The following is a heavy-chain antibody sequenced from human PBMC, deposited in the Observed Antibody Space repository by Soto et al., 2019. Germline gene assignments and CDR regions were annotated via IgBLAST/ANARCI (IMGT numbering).Heavy chain of an antibody. J-gene: IGHJ6*03. CDR2: IYYIGST. D-gene: IGHD3-10*01. CDR1: GGSISSSNYY. V-gene: IGHV4-39*01. Sequence: SETLSLTCTVSGGSISSSNYYWGWIRQPPGKGLEWIGSIYYIGSTYSNPSLKSRVTMSVDTSKNQFSLKLSSVTAADTAIYYCARHHTISAYYYYMDVWGKGTTVTVSS. CDR3: ARHHTISAYYYYMDV.